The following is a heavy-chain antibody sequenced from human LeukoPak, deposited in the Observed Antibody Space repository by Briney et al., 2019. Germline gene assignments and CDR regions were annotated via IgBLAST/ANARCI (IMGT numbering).Heavy chain of an antibody. J-gene: IGHJ4*02. V-gene: IGHV4-59*01. CDR3: AKLYGSGTSTKFSDY. Sequence: SETLSLTCSVSGDSISSYYWNWIRQPPGKGMEWTGDISYSGSTNYNPSLKSRVTISVDTSKNQFFLKLSSVTAADTAVYYCAKLYGSGTSTKFSDYWGQGTLVTVSS. CDR2: ISYSGST. CDR1: GDSISSYY. D-gene: IGHD3-10*01.